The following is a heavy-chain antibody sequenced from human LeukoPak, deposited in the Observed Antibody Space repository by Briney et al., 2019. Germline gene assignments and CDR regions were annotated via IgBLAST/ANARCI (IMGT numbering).Heavy chain of an antibody. CDR1: GGSISSSCYY. CDR3: ARHRSGWLQSSFDY. CDR2: IYYSGSS. D-gene: IGHD5-24*01. J-gene: IGHJ4*02. V-gene: IGHV4-39*01. Sequence: SETLSLTCTVSGGSISSSCYYWGWLRQPPGKGLEWIGSIYYSGSSFDNPALKSRVPISVDTSKNQFSLKLSSVTAADTAVYYCARHRSGWLQSSFDYWGQGTLVTVSS.